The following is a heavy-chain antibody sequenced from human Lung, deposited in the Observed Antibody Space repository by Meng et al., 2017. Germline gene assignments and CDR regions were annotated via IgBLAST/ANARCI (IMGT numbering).Heavy chain of an antibody. D-gene: IGHD4-11*01. CDR2: INHSGST. V-gene: IGHV4-34*01. CDR3: ARGPTTMAHDFDY. Sequence: VQLNAGGAGMLEPYETLSLPCVGSGGSFSDYYWSWIRQPPGKGLEWIGEINHSGSTNYNPSLESRATISVDTSQNNLSLKLSSVTAADSAVYYCARGPTTMAHDFDYWGQGTLVTVSS. CDR1: GGSFSDYY. J-gene: IGHJ4*02.